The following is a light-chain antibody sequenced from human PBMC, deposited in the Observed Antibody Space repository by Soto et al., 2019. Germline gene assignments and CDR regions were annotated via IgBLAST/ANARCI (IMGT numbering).Light chain of an antibody. CDR1: QGIRND. J-gene: IGKJ1*01. Sequence: AIQMTQSPSSLSASVGDRATLSCRASQGIRNDLAWYQQTHGQAPRILIYGASTRDTGIPDRFSGSWSGADCTLTISRLQPEDSKTYYCLQDYSSPRTFGQGTKVDI. CDR3: LQDYSSPRT. V-gene: IGKV1-6*01. CDR2: GAS.